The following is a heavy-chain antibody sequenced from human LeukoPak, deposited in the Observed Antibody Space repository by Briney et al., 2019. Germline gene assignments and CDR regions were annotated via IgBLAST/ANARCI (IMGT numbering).Heavy chain of an antibody. Sequence: GASVKVSCKASGGTFSSYAISWARQAPGQGLEWMGGIIPIFGTANYAQKFQGRVTITADESTSTAYMELSSLRSEDTAVYYCARGSGYSYGYRPPYYYGMDVWGQGTTVTVSS. CDR2: IIPIFGTA. CDR1: GGTFSSYA. CDR3: ARGSGYSYGYRPPYYYGMDV. D-gene: IGHD5-18*01. J-gene: IGHJ6*02. V-gene: IGHV1-69*13.